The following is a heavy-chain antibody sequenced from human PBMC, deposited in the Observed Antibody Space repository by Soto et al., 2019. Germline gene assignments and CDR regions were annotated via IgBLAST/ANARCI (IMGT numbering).Heavy chain of an antibody. D-gene: IGHD7-27*01. CDR1: GFSFSISP. V-gene: IGHV3-30-3*01. Sequence: QVQLVESGGGVVQPGRSLRLSCAASGFSFSISPMHWVRQAPGKGPEWVALISYDGTNKFYADSVKGRFTISRDNSKGQLFLEGERLRPEDAAVYYCARDPKTSGGQHWAFNYFDSWGQGTLVTVSS. CDR3: ARDPKTSGGQHWAFNYFDS. J-gene: IGHJ4*02. CDR2: ISYDGTNK.